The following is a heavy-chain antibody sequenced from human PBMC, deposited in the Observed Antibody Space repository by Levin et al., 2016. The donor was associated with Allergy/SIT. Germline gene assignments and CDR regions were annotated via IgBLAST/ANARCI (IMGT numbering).Heavy chain of an antibody. D-gene: IGHD6-13*01. CDR2: INAGNGNT. V-gene: IGHV1-3*01. CDR3: ARGLAAAGRGSY. Sequence: ASVKVSCKASGYTFTSYAMHWVRQAPGQRLEWMGWINAGNGNTKYSQKFQGRVTITRDTSASTAYMELSSLRSEDTAVYYCARGLAAAGRGSYWGQGTLVTVSS. CDR1: GYTFTSYA. J-gene: IGHJ4*02.